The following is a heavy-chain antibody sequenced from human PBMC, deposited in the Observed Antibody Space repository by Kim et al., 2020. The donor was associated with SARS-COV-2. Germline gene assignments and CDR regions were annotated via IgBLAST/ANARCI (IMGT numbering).Heavy chain of an antibody. CDR3: ASSEGGLLHQPYYYYYGMDV. J-gene: IGHJ6*02. Sequence: SETLSLTCTVSGGSISSSSYYWGWIRQPPGKGLEWIGSIYYSGSTYYNPSLKSRVTISVDTSKNQFSLKLSSVTAADTAVYYCASSEGGLLHQPYYYYYGMDVWGQGTTVTVSS. V-gene: IGHV4-39*01. D-gene: IGHD2-15*01. CDR1: GGSISSSSYY. CDR2: IYYSGST.